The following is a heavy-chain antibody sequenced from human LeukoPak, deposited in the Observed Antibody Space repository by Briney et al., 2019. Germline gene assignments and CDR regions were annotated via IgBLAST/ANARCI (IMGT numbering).Heavy chain of an antibody. D-gene: IGHD2-2*01. CDR2: ISSSGSTI. CDR3: ARSIGWYCSSTSCSKRNWFDP. V-gene: IGHV3-11*01. Sequence: GGSLRLSCAASGFTFSDYYMSWIRQAPGKGLEWVLYISSSGSTIYYADSVKGRFTISRDNAKNSLYLQMNSLRAEDTAVYYCARSIGWYCSSTSCSKRNWFDPWGQGTLVTVSS. CDR1: GFTFSDYY. J-gene: IGHJ5*02.